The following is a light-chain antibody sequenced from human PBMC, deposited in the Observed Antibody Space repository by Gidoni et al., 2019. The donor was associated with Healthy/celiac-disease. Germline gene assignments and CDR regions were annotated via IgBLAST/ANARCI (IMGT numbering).Light chain of an antibody. CDR2: AAS. Sequence: DLQMTQSPSSLSASVGDRVTITCRASQSISSYLNWYQQKPGKAPKLLIYAASSLQSGVPSRFSGSGSGTEFTLTISSLQPEDFATYYCQQSYSTPRLTFGGGTKVEIK. V-gene: IGKV1-39*01. CDR3: QQSYSTPRLT. J-gene: IGKJ4*01. CDR1: QSISSY.